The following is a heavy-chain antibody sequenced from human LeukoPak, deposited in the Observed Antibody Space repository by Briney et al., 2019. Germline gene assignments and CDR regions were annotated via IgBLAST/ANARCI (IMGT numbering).Heavy chain of an antibody. CDR2: ISSSVQTR. J-gene: IGHJ4*02. V-gene: IGHV3-11*04. CDR1: GFTFSDYY. Sequence: GGSLRPSCAASGFTFSDYYMSWIRQAPGKGLGWLSYISSSVQTRHYADSVKGRFTISRDNAKNSLFLQMNSLRPEDTAVYYCAREGGFSDFDYWGQGTLVTVSS. CDR3: AREGGFSDFDY. D-gene: IGHD3-3*01.